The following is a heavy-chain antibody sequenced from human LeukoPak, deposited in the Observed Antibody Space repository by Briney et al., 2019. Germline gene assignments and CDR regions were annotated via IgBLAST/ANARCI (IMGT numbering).Heavy chain of an antibody. CDR3: ARDLVPLYSYGTGGYFDL. D-gene: IGHD5-18*01. V-gene: IGHV1-18*04. CDR2: ISAYNSNT. CDR1: GYTFTSYG. Sequence: GASVKVSCKASGYTFTSYGISWVRQAPGQGLEWMGWISAYNSNTNYAQKLQGRVTMTTDTSTSTAYMELRSLRSDDTAVYYCARDLVPLYSYGTGGYFDLWGRGTLVTVSS. J-gene: IGHJ2*01.